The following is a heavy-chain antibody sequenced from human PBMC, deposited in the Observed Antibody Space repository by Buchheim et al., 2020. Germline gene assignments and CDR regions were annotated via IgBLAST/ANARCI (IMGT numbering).Heavy chain of an antibody. J-gene: IGHJ4*02. D-gene: IGHD4-17*01. CDR1: GGSISSYY. CDR2: IYYSGST. V-gene: IGHV4-59*01. CDR3: ARDPNDYGDYYFDY. Sequence: QVQLQESGPGLVKPSETLSLTCTVSGGSISSYYWSWIRQPPGKGLEWIGYIYYSGSTNYNPSLKSRVTISVDTSKNQFSLQLSSVTAADTAVYYCARDPNDYGDYYFDYWGQGTL.